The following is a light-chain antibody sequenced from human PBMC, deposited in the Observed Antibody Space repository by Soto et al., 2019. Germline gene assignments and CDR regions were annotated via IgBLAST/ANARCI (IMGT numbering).Light chain of an antibody. CDR3: SSYAGRNNYV. J-gene: IGLJ1*01. CDR2: EVS. V-gene: IGLV2-8*01. CDR1: SSDVGGYNY. Sequence: QSALTQPPSASGSPGQSVTISCTGTSSDVGGYNYVSWYQQHPGKAPKLMIYEVSKRPSGVPDRFSGSKSGNTASLTVSGLQAEDEADYYCSSYAGRNNYVFGTGNKVTDL.